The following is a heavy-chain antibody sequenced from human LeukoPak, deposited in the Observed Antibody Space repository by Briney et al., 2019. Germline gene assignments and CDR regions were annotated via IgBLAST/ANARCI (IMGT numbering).Heavy chain of an antibody. CDR3: AKGSRGSYHY. Sequence: GGSLRLSCAASGFTFNSDAMTWVRQAPEKGLEWVSSITDSGVDTYYADSVKGRFTISRDNSKNTLFLQMNSLRAEDTAVYYRAKGSRGSYHYWGQGTLVTVSS. D-gene: IGHD1-26*01. CDR1: GFTFNSDA. CDR2: ITDSGVDT. J-gene: IGHJ4*02. V-gene: IGHV3-23*01.